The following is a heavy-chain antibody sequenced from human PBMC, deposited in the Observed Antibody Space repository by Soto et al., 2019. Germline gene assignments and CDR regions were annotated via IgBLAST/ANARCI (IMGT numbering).Heavy chain of an antibody. CDR1: GGSFSDYY. D-gene: IGHD2-2*01. J-gene: IGHJ2*01. CDR2: INHSGST. Sequence: PSETLSLTCAVYGGSFSDYYWSWIRQPPGKGLEWIGEINHSGSTNYNPSLKSRVTISVDTSKNQFSLKLSSVTAADTAVYYCARSAMLSFDLWGRGTLVTVSS. CDR3: ARSAMLSFDL. V-gene: IGHV4-34*01.